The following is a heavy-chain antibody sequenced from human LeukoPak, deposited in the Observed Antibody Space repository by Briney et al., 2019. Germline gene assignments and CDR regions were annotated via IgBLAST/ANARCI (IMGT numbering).Heavy chain of an antibody. CDR3: ARDLGTSRTFDY. D-gene: IGHD1/OR15-1a*01. CDR2: INAGNGNT. V-gene: IGHV1-3*01. CDR1: GYTFTTYV. J-gene: IGHJ4*02. Sequence: ASVKVSCKASGYTFTTYVIHWVCQAPGQRLEWMGWINAGNGNTKYSQKFQDRVTLSRDTSATTAYMELSSLRSEDTAVYYCARDLGTSRTFDYWGQGTLVTVSS.